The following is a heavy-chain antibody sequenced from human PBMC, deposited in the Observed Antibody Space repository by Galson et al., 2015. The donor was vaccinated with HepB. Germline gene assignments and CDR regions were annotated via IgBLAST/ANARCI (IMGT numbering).Heavy chain of an antibody. J-gene: IGHJ4*02. D-gene: IGHD3-3*01. V-gene: IGHV3-15*01. CDR3: TTGPTIFGVVIADY. CDR1: GSTFTNAW. CDR2: IKSKTDRGTT. Sequence: SLRLSCAASGSTFTNAWMSWVRQAPGKGLEWVGRIKSKTDRGTTDYAAPVKGRFTISRDDSKNTLYLQMNSLKTEDTAFYYCTTGPTIFGVVIADYWGQGTLVTVSS.